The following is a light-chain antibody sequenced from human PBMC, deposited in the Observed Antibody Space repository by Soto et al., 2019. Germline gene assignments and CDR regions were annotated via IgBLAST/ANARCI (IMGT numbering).Light chain of an antibody. CDR3: QQYRSWPRT. J-gene: IGKJ1*01. Sequence: EILLTQSPSTLSVSPGETATLSCRASQNVLSDLAWYQQKPGQAPRLLVYGATTSATDAPAKFRGSGSGTEFSLTISSRQSEDFATYYCQQYRSWPRTFGQGSKVEI. V-gene: IGKV3-15*01. CDR1: QNVLSD. CDR2: GAT.